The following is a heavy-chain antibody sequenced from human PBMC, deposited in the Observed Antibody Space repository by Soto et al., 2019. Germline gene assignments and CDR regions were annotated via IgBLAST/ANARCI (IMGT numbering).Heavy chain of an antibody. J-gene: IGHJ4*02. CDR1: GFTFSSYD. V-gene: IGHV3-30*18. CDR3: AKDLVAPPDY. CDR2: ISYGGTNK. D-gene: IGHD5-12*01. Sequence: GGSLRLSCAASGFTFSSYDMHWVRRAPGKGLEWVAVISYGGTNKYYADSVKGRFTTSRDNSKNTLYLQMNSLRAEDTAVYYCAKDLVAPPDYWGQGTLVTVSS.